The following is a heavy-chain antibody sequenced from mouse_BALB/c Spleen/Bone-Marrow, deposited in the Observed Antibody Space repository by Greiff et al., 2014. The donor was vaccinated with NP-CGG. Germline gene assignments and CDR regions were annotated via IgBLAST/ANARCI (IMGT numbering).Heavy chain of an antibody. CDR1: GFTFTDYY. CDR2: IRNKPNGYTT. V-gene: IGHV7-3*02. CDR3: TRDMGLLRFDY. D-gene: IGHD1-1*01. Sequence: DVHLVESGGGLVQPGGSLRLSCATSGFTFTDYYMSWVRQPPGKALEWLGFIRNKPNGYTTEYSASVKGRFTISRDNSQSILYLQMSTLRVEDSATYYCTRDMGLLRFDYRGQGTTLTVSS. J-gene: IGHJ2*01.